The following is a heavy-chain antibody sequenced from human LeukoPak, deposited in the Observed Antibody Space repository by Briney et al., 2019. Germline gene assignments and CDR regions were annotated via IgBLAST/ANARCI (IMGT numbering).Heavy chain of an antibody. CDR1: GLTVSRNY. CDR3: AKLGVKNQIDY. V-gene: IGHV3-53*01. J-gene: IGHJ4*02. Sequence: PGGSLRLSCAASGLTVSRNYMSWVRQAPGKGLEWVSIIYNTGSTYYAGSVKGRFTISRDNSKNTLLLQMNSLRAEDTAVYYCAKLGVKNQIDYWGQGTLVTVSS. CDR2: IYNTGST. D-gene: IGHD3-3*01.